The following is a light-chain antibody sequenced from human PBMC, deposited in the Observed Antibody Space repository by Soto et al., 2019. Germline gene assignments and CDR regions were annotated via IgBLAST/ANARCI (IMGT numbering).Light chain of an antibody. CDR2: DVS. CDR3: SSFTSSTTYV. Sequence: QSVLTQPASLSGSPGQSITISCTGTSSDVGAYNYVSWYQQHPGKAPKLMIYDVSSRPSGVSNRFSGSKSGYTASLTISGLQAEDEADYYCSSFTSSTTYVFGTGTKVTVL. CDR1: SSDVGAYNY. J-gene: IGLJ1*01. V-gene: IGLV2-14*01.